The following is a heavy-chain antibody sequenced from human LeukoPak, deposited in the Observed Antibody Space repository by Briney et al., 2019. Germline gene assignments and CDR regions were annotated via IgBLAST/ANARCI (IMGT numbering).Heavy chain of an antibody. Sequence: PSETLSLTCAVSGASISSGNWWSWVRQPPGKGLEWIAEIYPSGRTNYNPSLKSRVTISVDTSKDQFSLKLSSVTAADTAVYYCARGKLPDYGDYDAFDIWGQGTMVTVSS. V-gene: IGHV4-4*02. CDR1: GASISSGNW. CDR2: IYPSGRT. J-gene: IGHJ3*02. D-gene: IGHD4-17*01. CDR3: ARGKLPDYGDYDAFDI.